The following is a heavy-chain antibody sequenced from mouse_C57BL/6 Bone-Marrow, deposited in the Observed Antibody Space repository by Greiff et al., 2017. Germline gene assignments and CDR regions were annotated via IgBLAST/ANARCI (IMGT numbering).Heavy chain of an antibody. J-gene: IGHJ2*01. CDR3: ARHERYYDYEGYFDY. CDR1: GYIFNEYT. D-gene: IGHD2-4*01. V-gene: IGHV1-62-2*01. CDR2: FYPGSGSI. Sequence: VKLQESGAELVKPGASVKLSCKASGYIFNEYTIHWVKQRSGQGLEWIGWFYPGSGSIKYNERFKDKATLTADKSSNTVYMELSRLTSEDSAVYFCARHERYYDYEGYFDYWGQGTTLTVSS.